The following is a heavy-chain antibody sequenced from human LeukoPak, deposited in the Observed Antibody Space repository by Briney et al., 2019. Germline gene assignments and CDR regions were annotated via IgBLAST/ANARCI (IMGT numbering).Heavy chain of an antibody. D-gene: IGHD3-3*01. J-gene: IGHJ5*02. CDR2: IYYSGST. CDR3: ARVRFLEPGVDP. V-gene: IGHV4-59*08. CDR1: GGSISSYY. Sequence: SETLSLTCTVSGGSISSYYWSWIRQPPGKGLEWIGYIYYSGSTYYNPSLKSRVTISVDTSKNQFSLKLSSVTAADTAVYYCARVRFLEPGVDPWGQGTLVTVSS.